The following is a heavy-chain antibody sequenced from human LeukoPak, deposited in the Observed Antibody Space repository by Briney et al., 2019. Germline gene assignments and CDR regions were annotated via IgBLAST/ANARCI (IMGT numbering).Heavy chain of an antibody. Sequence: GESLKISCKGSGYSFTSYWIGWVRQMPGKGLEWMGIIYPGDSDTRYSPSFQGQVTISADKSISTAYLQWSSLKASDTAMYYCARQKSSDFWSGYYYFDYWGQGTLVTVSS. CDR2: IYPGDSDT. CDR1: GYSFTSYW. D-gene: IGHD3-3*01. V-gene: IGHV5-51*01. J-gene: IGHJ4*02. CDR3: ARQKSSDFWSGYYYFDY.